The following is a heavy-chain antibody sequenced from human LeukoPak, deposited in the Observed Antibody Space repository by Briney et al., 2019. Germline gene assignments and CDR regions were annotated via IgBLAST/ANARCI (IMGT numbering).Heavy chain of an antibody. J-gene: IGHJ4*02. D-gene: IGHD4-23*01. CDR3: AKGGDYGGWYYFDY. V-gene: IGHV3-23*01. CDR2: ISGSGGST. CDR1: GFTFSSYA. Sequence: GGSLRLSCAASGFTFSSYAMSWVRQALGKGLEWVSAISGSGGSTYYADSVKGRFTISRDNSKNTLYLQMNSLRAEDTAVYYCAKGGDYGGWYYFDYWGQGTLVTVSS.